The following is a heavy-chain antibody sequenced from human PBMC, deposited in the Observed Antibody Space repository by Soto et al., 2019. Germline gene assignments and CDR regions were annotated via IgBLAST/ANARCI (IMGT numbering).Heavy chain of an antibody. CDR1: GFIFSSYP. CDR2: ISAGSAAL. CDR3: ARLYTTSRVGAWFDP. D-gene: IGHD3-16*01. V-gene: IGHV3-48*02. Sequence: EGQLVESGGGLVLPGGSLSLSCAASGFIFSSYPLNLVRRAPGKGLEWVSCISAGSAALHYADSVKGRFTVSRDNAKNSLFLQLNGLRDEDTAVYYCARLYTTSRVGAWFDPWGQGTLVTVPS. J-gene: IGHJ5*02.